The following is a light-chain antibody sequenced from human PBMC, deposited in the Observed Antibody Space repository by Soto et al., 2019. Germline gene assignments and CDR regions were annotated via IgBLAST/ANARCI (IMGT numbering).Light chain of an antibody. V-gene: IGKV3-20*01. Sequence: EIVLTQSPGTLSLSPGEGATLSCRASQSIKNTYIAWYQQKPGQAPRLLFYDASSRATGIPDRFTGSGSGTDFTLTITRLEPEDFAVYYCQHYGTSPWTFGQGTKVEIK. J-gene: IGKJ1*01. CDR2: DAS. CDR1: QSIKNTY. CDR3: QHYGTSPWT.